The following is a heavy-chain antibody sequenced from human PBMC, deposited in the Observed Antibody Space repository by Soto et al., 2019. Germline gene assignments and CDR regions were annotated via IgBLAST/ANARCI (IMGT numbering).Heavy chain of an antibody. J-gene: IGHJ6*01. CDR1: GGSISIGYYY. D-gene: IGHD2-21*01. CDR2: IYYSGNT. V-gene: IGHV4-30-4*01. CDR3: ASYSIYGMDV. Sequence: SETLSVTCSFSGGSISIGYYYWSWIRQPPGKGLEWIGNIYYSGNTYYNPSLKSRLIISIDTSKKQFSLKVGSVTAADTAVYYCASYSIYGMDVWGQGTTVTVSS.